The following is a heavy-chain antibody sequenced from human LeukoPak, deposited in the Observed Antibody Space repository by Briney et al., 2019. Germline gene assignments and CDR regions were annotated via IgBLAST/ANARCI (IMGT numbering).Heavy chain of an antibody. CDR1: GGTFSSYA. D-gene: IGHD3-10*01. CDR3: ARVLRGEGYFDY. V-gene: IGHV1-69*04. J-gene: IGHJ4*02. Sequence: GASVKVSCKASGGTFSSYAISWVRQAPGQGLEWMGRIIPILGIANYAQEFQGRVTITADKSTSTAYMELSSLRSEDTAVYYCARVLRGEGYFDYWGQGTLVTVSS. CDR2: IIPILGIA.